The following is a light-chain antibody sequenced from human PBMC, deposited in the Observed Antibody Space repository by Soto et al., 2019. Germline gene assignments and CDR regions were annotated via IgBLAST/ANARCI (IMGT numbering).Light chain of an antibody. J-gene: IGLJ1*01. CDR3: SAYTTIRTFV. Sequence: QSVLTQPASVSGSPGQSITISCTGTSTDVGAYNHVSWYQQLPGKAPKLLIYDVTDRPSGVSDRFSGSRSGNTASLTITGLQAEDEADYHCSAYTTIRTFVFGPGTKVTVL. CDR2: DVT. V-gene: IGLV2-14*01. CDR1: STDVGAYNH.